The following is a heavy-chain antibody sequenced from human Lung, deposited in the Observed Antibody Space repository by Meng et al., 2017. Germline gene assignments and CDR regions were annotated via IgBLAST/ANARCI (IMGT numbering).Heavy chain of an antibody. D-gene: IGHD3-16*01. V-gene: IGHV1-18*01. Sequence: QVQLVQPGAEVKKPGVSVKGACKNSGYTFNSYSVSWVRQAPGQGVECMGWISAYIGTKNYAPKLQDRVTMTIDKSTATAYMELGSLGFDDTAKYFCAREKGTGGGDLDYWGQGTLVTVSS. J-gene: IGHJ4*02. CDR2: ISAYIGTK. CDR3: AREKGTGGGDLDY. CDR1: GYTFNSYS.